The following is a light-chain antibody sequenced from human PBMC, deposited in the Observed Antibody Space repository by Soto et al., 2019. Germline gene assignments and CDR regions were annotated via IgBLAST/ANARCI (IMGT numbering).Light chain of an antibody. CDR1: QDVNIY. J-gene: IGKJ4*01. CDR2: GAS. CDR3: QQYGNWPLT. V-gene: IGKV3D-15*01. Sequence: EILMTQSPATLSVSPGERATLSCRASQDVNIYLAWYQQKHGQAPRLLISGASTRATGIPARFSGSGSGTEFTLNISSLQSEDVAVYYCQQYGNWPLTFGGGTNVEIK.